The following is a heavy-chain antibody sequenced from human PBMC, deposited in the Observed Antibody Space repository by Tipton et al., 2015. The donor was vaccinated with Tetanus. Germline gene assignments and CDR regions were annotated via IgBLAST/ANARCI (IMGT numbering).Heavy chain of an antibody. D-gene: IGHD3-22*01. J-gene: IGHJ6*02. Sequence: SLRLSCAASGFSFDDYGMNWVRQAPGKGPEWVSGISWNGGSTGYADSVKGRFTISRDNAKNSLFLQMNSLRAEDTALYHCARALRPIITGGMDVWGQGTTVTVSS. CDR1: GFSFDDYG. CDR3: ARALRPIITGGMDV. V-gene: IGHV3-20*01. CDR2: ISWNGGST.